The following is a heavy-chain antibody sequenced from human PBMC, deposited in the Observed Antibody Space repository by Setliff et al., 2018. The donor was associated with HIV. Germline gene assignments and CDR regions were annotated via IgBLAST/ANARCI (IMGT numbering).Heavy chain of an antibody. V-gene: IGHV1-24*01. J-gene: IGHJ3*02. CDR1: GYTLTKLS. CDR3: WFGEPVGPFDI. D-gene: IGHD3-10*01. CDR2: FDPEKGET. Sequence: AASVKVSCKVSGYTLTKLSIHWVLQAPGKGLEWMGGFDPEKGETVYAQKLQGRVTMTDDTSTDTAYMELSSLRSEDTAVYFCWFGEPVGPFDIWGQGTRVTVSS.